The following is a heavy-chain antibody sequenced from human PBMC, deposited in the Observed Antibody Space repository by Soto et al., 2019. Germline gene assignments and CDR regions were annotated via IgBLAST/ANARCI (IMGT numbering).Heavy chain of an antibody. V-gene: IGHV4-31*03. CDR1: GGSISSGGYY. D-gene: IGHD3-10*01. CDR3: ARSAYGSGSYLAPLSVPIDY. J-gene: IGHJ4*02. Sequence: QVQLQESGPGLVKPSQTLSLTCTVSGGSISSGGYYWSWIRQHPGKGLEWIGYIYYSGSTYYNPSLKSRVNIAVDTSKNQFSLKLSSVTAADTAVYYCARSAYGSGSYLAPLSVPIDYWGQGTLVTVSS. CDR2: IYYSGST.